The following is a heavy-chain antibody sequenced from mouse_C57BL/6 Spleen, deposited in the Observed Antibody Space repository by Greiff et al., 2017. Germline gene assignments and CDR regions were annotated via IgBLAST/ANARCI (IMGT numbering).Heavy chain of an antibody. CDR1: GYTFTSYW. D-gene: IGHD1-1*01. CDR3: ARDGYYCDY. V-gene: IGHV1-61*01. Sequence: QVQLQQPGAELVRPGSSVKLSCKASGYTFTSYWLDWVKQRPGQGLEWIGNLYSSDSETHYNQKFKDKATLTVDKSSSTAYMQLSSLTSEDSAVYDCARDGYYCDYWGQGTTLTGSS. CDR2: LYSSDSET. J-gene: IGHJ2*01.